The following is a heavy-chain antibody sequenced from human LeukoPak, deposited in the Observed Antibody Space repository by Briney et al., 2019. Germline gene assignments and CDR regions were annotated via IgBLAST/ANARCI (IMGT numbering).Heavy chain of an antibody. V-gene: IGHV3-7*01. CDR1: GFTLSNYW. CDR3: TRVWGARGQSITSGYNAFDI. CDR2: INQDGSER. D-gene: IGHD2-2*02. Sequence: GGSLRLSCAASGFTLSNYWMSWVRQAPGKGLEWVANINQDGSERYYVDSLKGRFTISRDDAKNSLYLQMTNLRDEDTAVYYCTRVWGARGQSITSGYNAFDIWGQGTMVTVSS. J-gene: IGHJ3*02.